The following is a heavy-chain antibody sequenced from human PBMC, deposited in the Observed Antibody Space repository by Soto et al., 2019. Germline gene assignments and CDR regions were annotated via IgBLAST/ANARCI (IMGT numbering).Heavy chain of an antibody. CDR1: GGSISTFDYS. CDR3: ASEMTLFGVATGGGVDV. CDR2: IYQSGRT. D-gene: IGHD5-12*01. V-gene: IGHV4-30-2*06. J-gene: IGHJ6*02. Sequence: QLQLQESGSGLVRPSQTLSLTCAVSGGSISTFDYSWSWIRQSPGRGLEWIGSIYQSGRTYYITSLQSQVTISLDKSQNQCALKITSAVAADTARNYCASEMTLFGVATGGGVDVWGQGATFTVS.